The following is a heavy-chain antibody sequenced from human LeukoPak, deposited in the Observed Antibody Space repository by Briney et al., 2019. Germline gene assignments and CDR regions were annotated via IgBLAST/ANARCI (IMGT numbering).Heavy chain of an antibody. Sequence: PSQTLSLTCAVSGGSISSGGYSWSWIRQPPGKGLEWIGYIYHSGSTSYNPSLKSRVTISVDRSKNQFSLKLSSVTAADTAVYYCARGSTMDVWGQGTRVTVSS. CDR3: ARGSTMDV. V-gene: IGHV4-30-2*01. CDR2: IYHSGST. J-gene: IGHJ6*02. CDR1: GGSISSGGYS.